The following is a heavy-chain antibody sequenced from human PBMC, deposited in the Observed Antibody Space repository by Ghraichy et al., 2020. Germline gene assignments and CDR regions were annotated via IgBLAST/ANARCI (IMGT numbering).Heavy chain of an antibody. V-gene: IGHV4-59*08. Sequence: SQTLSLTCIVSGASINNFYWSWFRQPPGKGLEWVGYISDNGDTYFNPSLLSRVTMSKDLSANEFSLKLNSVTAADTAVYYCARLFGDDSRGLFDFWGQGMLVTVSS. D-gene: IGHD2-21*02. J-gene: IGHJ4*02. CDR3: ARLFGDDSRGLFDF. CDR1: GASINNFY. CDR2: ISDNGDT.